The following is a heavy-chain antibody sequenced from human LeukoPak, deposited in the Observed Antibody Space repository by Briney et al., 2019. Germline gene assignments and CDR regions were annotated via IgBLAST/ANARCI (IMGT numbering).Heavy chain of an antibody. V-gene: IGHV1-24*01. CDR2: FDPEDGET. Sequence: GASVKVSCKVSGYTLTELSMHWVRQAPGKGLEWMGGFDPEDGETIYAQKFQGRVTITTDESTSTAYMELSSLRSEDTAVYYCAREQIVVVPAAISEGWFDPWGQGTLVTVSS. CDR1: GYTLTELS. D-gene: IGHD2-2*01. J-gene: IGHJ5*02. CDR3: AREQIVVVPAAISEGWFDP.